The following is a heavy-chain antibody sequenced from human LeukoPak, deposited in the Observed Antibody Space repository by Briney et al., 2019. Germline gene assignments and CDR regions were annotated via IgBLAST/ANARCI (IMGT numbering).Heavy chain of an antibody. V-gene: IGHV1-24*01. CDR2: FDPEDGET. Sequence: ASVKVSCKASGYTFTSYGIGWVRQAPGKGLEWMGGFDPEDGETIYAQKFQGRVTMTEDASTDTAYMELSSLRSEDTAVYYCATGQAMVRGVLNYYYYMDVWGKGTTVTVSS. D-gene: IGHD3-10*01. CDR1: GYTFTSYG. J-gene: IGHJ6*03. CDR3: ATGQAMVRGVLNYYYYMDV.